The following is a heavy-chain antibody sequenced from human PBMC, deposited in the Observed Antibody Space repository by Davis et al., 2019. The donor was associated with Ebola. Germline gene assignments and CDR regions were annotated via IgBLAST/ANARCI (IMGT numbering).Heavy chain of an antibody. V-gene: IGHV5-51*01. Sequence: KVSCKGSGYSFTSYWIAWVRQMPGKGLECMGIIYPGDSETRYSPSFQGQVTISADKSISTAYLQWSSLKASDTAMYYCARLGASLYYYGMDVWGKGTTVTVSS. CDR1: GYSFTSYW. D-gene: IGHD4/OR15-4a*01. CDR2: IYPGDSET. J-gene: IGHJ6*04. CDR3: ARLGASLYYYGMDV.